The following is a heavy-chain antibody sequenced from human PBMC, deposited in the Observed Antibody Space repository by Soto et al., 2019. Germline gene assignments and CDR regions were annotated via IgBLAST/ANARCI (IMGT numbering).Heavy chain of an antibody. V-gene: IGHV3-23*01. CDR2: ISDSGSTI. CDR3: AKDRLAGNFDY. Sequence: GGSLRLSCAASGFPFSSYAMNWVRQTPDKGLEWLSYISDSGSTIHYADSVKGRFTISRDNSKNTLYLQMNSLRVEDTAVYYCAKDRLAGNFDYWGQGTQVTVSS. J-gene: IGHJ4*02. CDR1: GFPFSSYA.